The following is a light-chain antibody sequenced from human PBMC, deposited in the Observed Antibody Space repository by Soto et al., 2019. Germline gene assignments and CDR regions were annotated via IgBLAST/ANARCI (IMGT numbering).Light chain of an antibody. J-gene: IGKJ2*01. Sequence: ENVLTQSPGTLSLSPGERATLSCRASQSVTNNYLAWYQQRPGQAPRLRIFGASSRATGIPDRFSGSGSGTDFTLTISRLDPEDFAVYYCQQYGSSPYTFGQGTKLEIK. CDR2: GAS. CDR3: QQYGSSPYT. CDR1: QSVTNNY. V-gene: IGKV3-20*01.